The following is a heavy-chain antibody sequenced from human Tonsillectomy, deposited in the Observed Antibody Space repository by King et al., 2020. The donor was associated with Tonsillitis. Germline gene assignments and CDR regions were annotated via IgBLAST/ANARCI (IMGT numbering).Heavy chain of an antibody. J-gene: IGHJ4*02. CDR3: AKAMGYSYLYYFDY. CDR1: GFTFSTYA. CDR2: ISGSGAST. V-gene: IGHV3-23*04. D-gene: IGHD5-18*01. Sequence: VQLVQSGGGLVQPGGSLRLSCAASGFTFSTYAMSWVRHAPGKGLEWVSAISGSGASTYYADSVRGRFTISRDNSKNTLYLEMNSLRAEDTAVYNCAKAMGYSYLYYFDYWGQGTLVTVSS.